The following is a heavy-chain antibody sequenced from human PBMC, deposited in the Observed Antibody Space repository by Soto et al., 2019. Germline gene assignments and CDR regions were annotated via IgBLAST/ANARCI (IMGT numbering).Heavy chain of an antibody. CDR3: AKDPGSSGYRDHSAFDI. V-gene: IGHV3-23*01. J-gene: IGHJ3*02. CDR2: ISGSGGST. CDR1: GFTFSSYA. D-gene: IGHD3-22*01. Sequence: VQLLESGGGLVQPGGSLRLSCAASGFTFSSYAMSWVRQAPGKGLEWVSAISGSGGSTYYADSVKGRFTISRDNSKNTLYLQMNSLRAEDTAVYYCAKDPGSSGYRDHSAFDIWGQGTMVTVSS.